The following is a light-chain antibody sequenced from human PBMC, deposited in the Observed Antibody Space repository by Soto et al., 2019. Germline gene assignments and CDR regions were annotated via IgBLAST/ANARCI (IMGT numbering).Light chain of an antibody. Sequence: QSVLTQPPSASGTPGQRVTISCSGSSSNIGSNTVNWCQQLPGTAPKLLIYNNNQRPSGVPDRFSGSKSGTSASLAISGLQSEDEAGYFCAVWDDSLNGWVFGGGTKVTVL. CDR3: AVWDDSLNGWV. J-gene: IGLJ3*02. CDR1: SSNIGSNT. CDR2: NNN. V-gene: IGLV1-44*01.